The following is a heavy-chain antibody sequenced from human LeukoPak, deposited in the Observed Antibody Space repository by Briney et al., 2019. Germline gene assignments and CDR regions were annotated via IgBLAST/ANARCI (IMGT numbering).Heavy chain of an antibody. D-gene: IGHD6-19*01. Sequence: GASVKVSCKAFGYIFTNYGMNWVRQAPGQGLEWMGWINTNTGNPTYAQGFTGRFVFSLDTSVSTASLQITSLQTEDTAVYYCARVDSSGWLPIDYWGQGTLVTVSS. CDR3: ARVDSSGWLPIDY. CDR2: INTNTGNP. CDR1: GYIFTNYG. V-gene: IGHV7-4-1*02. J-gene: IGHJ4*02.